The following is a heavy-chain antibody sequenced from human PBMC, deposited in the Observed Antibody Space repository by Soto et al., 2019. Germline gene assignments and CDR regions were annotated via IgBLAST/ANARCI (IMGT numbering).Heavy chain of an antibody. V-gene: IGHV3-21*01. J-gene: IGHJ1*01. CDR1: GFSLSSYT. D-gene: IGHD1-26*01. Sequence: EVQLVESGGGWVKPGGSLRLSCAASGFSLSSYTMNWVRQAPGKGLEWVSSIGSSTSYIYYADSLKAPFSISRDNAKNSLYLQMNSLRAEDTAVYYCARDPLGSSGNEYFQHWGQGTLVTVSS. CDR3: ARDPLGSSGNEYFQH. CDR2: IGSSTSYI.